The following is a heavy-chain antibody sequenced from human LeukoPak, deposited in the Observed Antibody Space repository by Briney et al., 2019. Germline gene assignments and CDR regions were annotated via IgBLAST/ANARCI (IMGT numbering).Heavy chain of an antibody. CDR2: ISSSSSTI. J-gene: IGHJ4*02. Sequence: GGSLRLSCAASGFTFSSYSMNWVRQAPGKGLEWVPYISSSSSTIYYADSVKGRFTISRDNAKNSLYLQMNSLRAEDTAVYYCARDGFWSGYPFDYWGQGTLVTVSS. D-gene: IGHD3-3*01. V-gene: IGHV3-48*01. CDR3: ARDGFWSGYPFDY. CDR1: GFTFSSYS.